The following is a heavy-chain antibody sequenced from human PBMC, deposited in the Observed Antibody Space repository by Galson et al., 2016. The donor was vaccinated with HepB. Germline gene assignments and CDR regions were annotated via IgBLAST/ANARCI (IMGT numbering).Heavy chain of an antibody. D-gene: IGHD6-19*01. J-gene: IGHJ4*02. CDR1: GGSIIGHY. V-gene: IGHV4-59*11. CDR2: ISYTGTT. CDR3: ARGVSGFGY. Sequence: TLSLTCTVSGGSIIGHYWSWLRQPPGKGLEWIGYISYTGTTNYNPSLKSRVTISLDTSKNQFSMKLSSVTAADTALYYCARGVSGFGYWGQGTLVTVS.